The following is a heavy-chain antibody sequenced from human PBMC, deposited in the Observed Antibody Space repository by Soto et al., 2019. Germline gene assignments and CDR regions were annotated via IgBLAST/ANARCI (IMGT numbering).Heavy chain of an antibody. J-gene: IGHJ4*02. CDR3: AKDSHDSGFDY. CDR1: GFTFSSYG. D-gene: IGHD3-22*01. CDR2: ISYDGSNK. Sequence: GGSLRLSCAASGFTFSSYGMHWVRQAPGKGLEWVAVISYDGSNKYYADSVKGRFTISRDNSKNTLYLQMNSLRAEDTAVYYCAKDSHDSGFDYWGQGTLVTV. V-gene: IGHV3-30*18.